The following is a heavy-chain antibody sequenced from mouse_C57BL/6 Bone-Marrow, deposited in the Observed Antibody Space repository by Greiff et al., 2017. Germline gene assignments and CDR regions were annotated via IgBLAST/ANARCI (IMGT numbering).Heavy chain of an antibody. CDR3: ARGGTTGYDYDLYY. J-gene: IGHJ2*01. D-gene: IGHD2-4*01. CDR2: IDPSDSYT. Sequence: QVQLQQPGAELVMPGASVKLSCKASGYTFTSYWMHWVKQRPGQGLEWIGEIDPSDSYTNYNQKFKGKSTLTVDKSSSTAYMQLSSLTSADSAVFYGARGGTTGYDYDLYYWGQGTTLTVSS. CDR1: GYTFTSYW. V-gene: IGHV1-69*01.